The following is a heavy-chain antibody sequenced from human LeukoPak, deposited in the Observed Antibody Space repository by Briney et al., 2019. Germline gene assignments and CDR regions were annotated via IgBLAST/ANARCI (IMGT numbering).Heavy chain of an antibody. D-gene: IGHD3-10*01. Sequence: GGSLRLPCVVSGVTLSNYDRSWVRQAPGKGLEWVGGISESGGSTNYADSVKRRFTISRDNSFNTVYLQMNSLRAEDTAVYFCSKRGIVIRGVLIVGFHKDASYFDSGGQGILATVSP. CDR3: SKRGIVIRGVLIVGFHKDASYFDS. CDR1: GVTLSNYD. J-gene: IGHJ4*02. V-gene: IGHV3-23*01. CDR2: ISESGGST.